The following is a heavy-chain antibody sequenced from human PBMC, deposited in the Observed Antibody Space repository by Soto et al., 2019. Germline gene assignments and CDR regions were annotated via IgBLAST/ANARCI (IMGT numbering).Heavy chain of an antibody. D-gene: IGHD3-22*01. CDR1: GGSISSGGYY. Sequence: QVQLQESGPGLVKPSQTLSLTCTVSGGSISSGGYYWSWIRQHPGKGLEWIGYIYYSGSTYYNPSLKSQVTISVDTSKNQFSLKLSSVTAADTAVYYCAREAIYYDSSGYYFVPQSRTYYFDYWGQGTLVTVSS. J-gene: IGHJ4*02. CDR2: IYYSGST. CDR3: AREAIYYDSSGYYFVPQSRTYYFDY. V-gene: IGHV4-31*01.